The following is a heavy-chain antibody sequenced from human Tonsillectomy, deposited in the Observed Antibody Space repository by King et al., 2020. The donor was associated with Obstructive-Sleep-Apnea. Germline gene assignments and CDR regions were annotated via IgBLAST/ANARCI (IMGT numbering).Heavy chain of an antibody. CDR2: IYYSGST. Sequence: LQLQESGPGLVKPSETLSLTCTVSGGSISSSSYYWGWIRQPPGKGLEWIGSIYYSGSTYYNPSLKSRVTISVDTSKNQFSLKLSSVTAADTAVYYCARGPMRWGEGHFDYWGQGTLATVSS. J-gene: IGHJ4*02. CDR1: GGSISSSSYY. D-gene: IGHD3-16*01. V-gene: IGHV4-39*07. CDR3: ARGPMRWGEGHFDY.